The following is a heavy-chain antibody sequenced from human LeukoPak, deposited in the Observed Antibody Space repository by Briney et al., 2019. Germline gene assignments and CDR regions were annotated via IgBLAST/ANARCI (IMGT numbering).Heavy chain of an antibody. CDR3: ARGGYYYGSGSYYIFGY. D-gene: IGHD3-10*01. CDR2: INHSGST. CDR1: GGSISSGGYY. Sequence: SETLSLTCTVSGGSISSGGYYRSWIRQPPGKGLEWIGEINHSGSTNYNPSLKSRVTISVDTSKNQFSLKLSSVTAADTAVYYCARGGYYYGSGSYYIFGYWGQGTLVTVSS. V-gene: IGHV4-39*07. J-gene: IGHJ4*02.